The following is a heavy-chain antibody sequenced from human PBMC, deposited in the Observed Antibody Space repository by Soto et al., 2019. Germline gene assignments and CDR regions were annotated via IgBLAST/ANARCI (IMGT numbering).Heavy chain of an antibody. D-gene: IGHD6-19*01. Sequence: ASVKVSCKASGYTFTSYGISWVRQAPGQGLEWMGWISAYNGNTNYAQKLQGRVTMTTDTSTSTAYMELRSLRSDDTAVYYCARVIQWLDLTYYYYGMDGWGQGTTVTVSS. CDR3: ARVIQWLDLTYYYYGMDG. CDR2: ISAYNGNT. CDR1: GYTFTSYG. J-gene: IGHJ6*02. V-gene: IGHV1-18*01.